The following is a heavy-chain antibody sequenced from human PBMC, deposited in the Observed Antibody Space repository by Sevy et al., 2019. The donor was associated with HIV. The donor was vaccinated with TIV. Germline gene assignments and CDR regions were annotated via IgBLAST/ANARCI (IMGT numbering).Heavy chain of an antibody. Sequence: ASVKVSCKASGYSFTNYGIGWVRQAPGQGLEWMGWISGYNGYTNYAQNLQGRVTMTTDTSTGTAYMELRSLRSDDTASYYCAKEGKNIRSWFDPWGQGTLVTVSS. J-gene: IGHJ5*02. CDR1: GYSFTNYG. D-gene: IGHD3-3*02. CDR2: ISGYNGYT. CDR3: AKEGKNIRSWFDP. V-gene: IGHV1-18*01.